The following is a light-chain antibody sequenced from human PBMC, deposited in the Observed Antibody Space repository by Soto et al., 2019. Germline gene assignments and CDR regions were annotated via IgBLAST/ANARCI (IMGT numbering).Light chain of an antibody. CDR1: QSVKTF. Sequence: EIVLTQSPATLSLSPGERATLSCRASQSVKTFLVWYQQRPGQAPRLLIYDASKRASDIPARFSGSGSGTEFTLTISSLQSEDFAVYYCQQSNTWPRTFGQGTKVDIK. CDR3: QQSNTWPRT. V-gene: IGKV3-11*01. J-gene: IGKJ1*01. CDR2: DAS.